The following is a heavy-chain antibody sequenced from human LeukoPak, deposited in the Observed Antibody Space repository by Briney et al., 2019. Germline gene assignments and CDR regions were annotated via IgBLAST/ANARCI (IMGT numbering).Heavy chain of an antibody. J-gene: IGHJ4*02. D-gene: IGHD6-19*01. Sequence: GGSLRLSCAASGFTVSSNYMSWVRQAPGKGLEWVSVIHSGGSTYYADSVKGRFAISRDNSKNTLYLQMNSLRAEDTAVYYCARGDSSGYYYFEYWGQGTLVTVSS. CDR1: GFTVSSNY. V-gene: IGHV3-53*01. CDR3: ARGDSSGYYYFEY. CDR2: IHSGGST.